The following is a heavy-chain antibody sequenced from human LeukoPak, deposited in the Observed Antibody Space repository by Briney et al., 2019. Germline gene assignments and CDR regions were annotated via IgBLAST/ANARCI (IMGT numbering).Heavy chain of an antibody. CDR1: GYTLTELS. CDR3: ATARSYYDILTGYFNWFDP. Sequence: GASVKVSCKVSGYTLTELSMHWVRQAPGKGLEWMGGFDPEDGETIYAQKFQGRVAMTEDTSTDTAYMELSSLRSEDTAVYYCATARSYYDILTGYFNWFDPWGQGTLVTVSS. J-gene: IGHJ5*02. D-gene: IGHD3-9*01. V-gene: IGHV1-24*01. CDR2: FDPEDGET.